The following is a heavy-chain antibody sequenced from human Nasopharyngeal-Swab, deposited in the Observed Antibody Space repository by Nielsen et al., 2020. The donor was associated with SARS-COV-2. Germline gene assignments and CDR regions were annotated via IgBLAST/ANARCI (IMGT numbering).Heavy chain of an antibody. CDR3: SRNPVDYDYVWGSYRYRTFDY. CDR1: GGTFSSYA. V-gene: IGHV1-69*06. D-gene: IGHD3-16*02. J-gene: IGHJ4*02. CDR2: IIPIFGTA. Sequence: SVKVSCKASGGTFSSYAISWVRQAPGQGLEWMGGIIPIFGTANYAQKFQGRVTITADKSTSTAYMELSSLRSEDTAVYYCSRNPVDYDYVWGSYRYRTFDYWGQGTLVTVSS.